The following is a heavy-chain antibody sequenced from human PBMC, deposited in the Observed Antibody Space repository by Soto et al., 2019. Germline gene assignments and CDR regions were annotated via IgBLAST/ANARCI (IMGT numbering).Heavy chain of an antibody. D-gene: IGHD3-9*01. V-gene: IGHV3-23*01. CDR2: ISGSGGST. Sequence: GGSLRLSCAASGFTFSSYAMSWVRQAPGKGLEWVSAISGSGGSTYYADSVKGRFTTSRDNSKNTLYLQMNSLRAEDTAVYYCAKYKRVDILTGYFDYWGQGTLVTVSS. CDR1: GFTFSSYA. CDR3: AKYKRVDILTGYFDY. J-gene: IGHJ4*02.